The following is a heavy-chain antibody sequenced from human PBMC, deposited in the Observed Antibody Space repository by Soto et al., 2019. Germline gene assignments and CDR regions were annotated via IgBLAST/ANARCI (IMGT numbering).Heavy chain of an antibody. D-gene: IGHD3-16*01. CDR3: AREGSCRNYVCLPYY. CDR1: GFTFTSHS. V-gene: IGHV3-21*01. Sequence: GGSLRLSCAASGFTFTSHSMAWVRQAPGKGLEWVSSINSRSGYIFYAASVKGRFTISRDSAENSLYLQMNSLRAEDTAIYYCAREGSCRNYVCLPYYWGQGTLGTVS. J-gene: IGHJ4*02. CDR2: INSRSGYI.